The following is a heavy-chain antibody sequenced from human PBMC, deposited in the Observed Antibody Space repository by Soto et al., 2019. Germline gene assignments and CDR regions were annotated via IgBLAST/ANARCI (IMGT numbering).Heavy chain of an antibody. D-gene: IGHD3-10*01. Sequence: SVKVSCKASGGTFSSYAISWVRRAPGQGLEWMGGIIPIFGTANYAQKFQGRVTITADESTSTAYMELSSLRSEDTAVYYCAREQTQFARPDYGMDVWGQGTTVTVSS. V-gene: IGHV1-69*13. J-gene: IGHJ6*02. CDR3: AREQTQFARPDYGMDV. CDR2: IIPIFGTA. CDR1: GGTFSSYA.